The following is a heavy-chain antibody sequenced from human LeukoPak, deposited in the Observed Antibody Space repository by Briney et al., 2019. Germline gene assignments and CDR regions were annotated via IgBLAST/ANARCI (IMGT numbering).Heavy chain of an antibody. Sequence: SETLSLTCTVSGGSISSSSYYWGWIRQPPGKGLEWIGSIYYSGSTYYNPSLKSRVTISVDTSKNQFSLKLSSVTAADTAVYYCARDSIAVAGHPIRGQGTMVTVSS. CDR1: GGSISSSSYY. CDR2: IYYSGST. V-gene: IGHV4-39*07. CDR3: ARDSIAVAGHPI. D-gene: IGHD6-19*01. J-gene: IGHJ3*02.